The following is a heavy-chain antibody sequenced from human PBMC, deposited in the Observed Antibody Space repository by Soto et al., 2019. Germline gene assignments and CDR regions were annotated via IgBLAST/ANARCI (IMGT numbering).Heavy chain of an antibody. CDR1: GFTFSRYY. CDR3: ARQTGAYDAFDI. Sequence: EVQLVESGGGLVQRGGSLRLSCAASGFTFSRYYMNWVRQAPGKGLEWVSYISSNSAMYYPDYVKGRFTSSRDNAKNSLYLQMNSLRDEDTAVYYCARQTGAYDAFDIWGQGTMVTVSS. D-gene: IGHD2-21*01. J-gene: IGHJ3*02. V-gene: IGHV3-48*02. CDR2: ISSNSAM.